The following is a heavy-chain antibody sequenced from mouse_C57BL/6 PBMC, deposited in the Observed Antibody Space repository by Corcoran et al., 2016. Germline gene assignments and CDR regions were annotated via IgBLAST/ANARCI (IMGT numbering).Heavy chain of an antibody. CDR2: INPNNGGT. J-gene: IGHJ2*01. Sequence: EVQLQQSGPELVKPGASVKISCKASGYTFTDYYMNWVKQSHGKSLEWIGDINPNNGGTSYNQKFKGKATLTVDKSSSTAYMELRSLTSEDSAVYYCARSYYGNYWYFDYWGQGTTLKVSS. CDR1: GYTFTDYY. CDR3: ARSYYGNYWYFDY. V-gene: IGHV1-26*01. D-gene: IGHD2-10*01.